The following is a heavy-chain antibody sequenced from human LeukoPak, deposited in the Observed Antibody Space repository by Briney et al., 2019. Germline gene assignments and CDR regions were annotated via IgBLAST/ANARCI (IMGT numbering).Heavy chain of an antibody. CDR1: GGSFSGYY. D-gene: IGHD2-2*02. J-gene: IGHJ4*02. V-gene: IGHV4-34*01. CDR2: INHSGST. CDR3: ARARTDQLLYDY. Sequence: SETLSLTCAVYGGSFSGYYWSWIRQPPGKGLEWIGEINHSGSTNYNPSLKSRVTISVDTSKNQFSLKLSSVTAADTAVYYCARARTDQLLYDYWGQGILVTVSS.